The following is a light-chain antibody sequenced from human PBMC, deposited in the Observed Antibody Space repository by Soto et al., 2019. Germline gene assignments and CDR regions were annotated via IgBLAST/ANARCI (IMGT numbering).Light chain of an antibody. CDR3: SSYTADMNYG. CDR1: GSDIGGYNY. CDR2: DVW. J-gene: IGLJ1*01. V-gene: IGLV2-14*03. Sequence: QSVLTQPASVSGSPGQSITIYCIGTGSDIGGYNYVSWYQQHPGKAPTLMIYDVWARPLGVSHRFSGSKSGNTASLTISGLQGDDEADYYCSSYTADMNYGFGTGTKVTV.